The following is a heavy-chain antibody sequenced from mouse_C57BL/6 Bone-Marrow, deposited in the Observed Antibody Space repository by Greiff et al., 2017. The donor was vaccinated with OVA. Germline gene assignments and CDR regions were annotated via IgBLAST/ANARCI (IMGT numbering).Heavy chain of an antibody. CDR2: IYPYNGVS. V-gene: IGHV1-31*01. J-gene: IGHJ4*01. CDR1: GYSFTGYY. D-gene: IGHD1-1*01. Sequence: VQLQQSGPELVKPGASVKISCKASGYSFTGYYMHWVKQSHGNILDWIGYIYPYNGVSSYNQKFKGKATLTVDKSSSTAYMELRSLTSEDAAVYYCARGVCYGVGPYYALDDWGQGTSVTVSS. CDR3: ARGVCYGVGPYYALDD.